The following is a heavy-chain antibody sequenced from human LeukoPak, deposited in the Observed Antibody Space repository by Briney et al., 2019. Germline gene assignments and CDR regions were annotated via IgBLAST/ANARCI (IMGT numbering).Heavy chain of an antibody. CDR3: ARQSGTAMGRGDAFDI. V-gene: IGHV5-51*01. J-gene: IGHJ3*02. CDR1: GYSFTSYW. D-gene: IGHD5-18*01. Sequence: GESLKISCKGSGYSFTSYWIGWVRQMPGKGLEWMGIIYPGDSDTRYSPSFQGQVTISADKSISTAYLQWSSLKASDTVMYYCARQSGTAMGRGDAFDIWGQGTMVTVSS. CDR2: IYPGDSDT.